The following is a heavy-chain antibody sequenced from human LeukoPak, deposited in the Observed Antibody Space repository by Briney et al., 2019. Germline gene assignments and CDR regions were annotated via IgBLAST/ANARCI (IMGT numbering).Heavy chain of an antibody. J-gene: IGHJ4*02. Sequence: PGGSLRLSCAVSGFTFDEYAMHWVRQAPGKGLEWVSGISWNSGLIDYADSVKGRFTISRDNAKNSLYLQMNSLKAGDTAFYYCAKVGIFGLVTYYFDYWGQGTLVTVSS. CDR1: GFTFDEYA. CDR2: ISWNSGLI. D-gene: IGHD3/OR15-3a*01. CDR3: AKVGIFGLVTYYFDY. V-gene: IGHV3-9*01.